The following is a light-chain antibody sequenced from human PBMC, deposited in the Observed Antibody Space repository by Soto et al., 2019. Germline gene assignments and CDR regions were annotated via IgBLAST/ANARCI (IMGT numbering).Light chain of an antibody. CDR3: KQANSFPRT. J-gene: IGKJ1*01. CDR1: QTISRW. Sequence: DIQLTQTPSTLSASVGDEVTITCRASQTISRWLAWYQQRPGKAHKLLIYGAYTLQSGVQSRFSGSGSGTDFTLTIRSLQSEDFATYFCKQANSFPRTVGQGTKVDIK. CDR2: GAY. V-gene: IGKV1-12*01.